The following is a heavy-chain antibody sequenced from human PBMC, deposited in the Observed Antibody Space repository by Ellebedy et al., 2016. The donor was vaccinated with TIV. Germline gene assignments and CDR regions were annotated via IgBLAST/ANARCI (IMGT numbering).Heavy chain of an antibody. D-gene: IGHD5-12*01. CDR2: ISGSGRNT. V-gene: IGHV3-23*01. Sequence: GESLKISXAASGFTFSNYAMSWVRQAPGKGLEWVSAISGSGRNTYYADSVKGRFTISRDNSKNTVYLEMNGLRAEDTAVYYCVRAPRGQYYFDFWGQGTLVTVSS. J-gene: IGHJ4*02. CDR3: VRAPRGQYYFDF. CDR1: GFTFSNYA.